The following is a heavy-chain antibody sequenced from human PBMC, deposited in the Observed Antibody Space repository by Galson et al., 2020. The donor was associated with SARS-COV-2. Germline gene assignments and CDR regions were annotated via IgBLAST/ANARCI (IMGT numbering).Heavy chain of an antibody. V-gene: IGHV1-18*01. CDR3: ARDRPPQHNTDRGGSYSYGMAV. Sequence: ASVKVSCKASGYTFTSHGISWVRQAPGQGLEWMGWISGYNGNTNYAQKFQGRVTMITDTSTSTAYMELRSLRSDDSAVYYCARDRPPQHNTDRGGSYSYGMAVWGQGTTVTVSS. J-gene: IGHJ6*02. CDR1: GYTFTSHG. CDR2: ISGYNGNT. D-gene: IGHD1-1*01.